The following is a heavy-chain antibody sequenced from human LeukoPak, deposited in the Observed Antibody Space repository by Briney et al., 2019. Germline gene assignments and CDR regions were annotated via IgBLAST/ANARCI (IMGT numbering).Heavy chain of an antibody. CDR1: GFTLSSYE. D-gene: IGHD6-19*01. CDR3: TRNSGWYGLS. J-gene: IGHJ1*01. CDR2: IDYDGGSG. V-gene: IGHV3-23*01. Sequence: GGSLRLSCTVSGFTLSSYEMSWIRQAHGKGLEWVSSIDYDGGSGHYADSVKGRFTISRDNSNNTLFLHLNSLRGEDTAVYYCTRNSGWYGLSWGQGTLVTVSS.